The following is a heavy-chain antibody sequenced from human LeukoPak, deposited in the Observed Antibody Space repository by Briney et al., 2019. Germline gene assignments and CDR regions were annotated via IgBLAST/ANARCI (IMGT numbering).Heavy chain of an antibody. CDR2: ISSNGGST. D-gene: IGHD3-22*01. CDR1: GFTFSSYA. J-gene: IGHJ4*02. V-gene: IGHV3-64D*06. CDR3: VKGRITMIVGVLGY. Sequence: PGGSLRLSCSASGFTFSSYAMHWVRQAPGKGLEYVPAISSNGGSTYYADSVKGRFTISRDNSKNTLYLQMSSLRAEDTAVYYCVKGRITMIVGVLGYWGQGTLVTVSS.